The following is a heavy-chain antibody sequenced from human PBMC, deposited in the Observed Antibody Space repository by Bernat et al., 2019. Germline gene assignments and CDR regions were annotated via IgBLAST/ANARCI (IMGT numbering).Heavy chain of an antibody. J-gene: IGHJ6*02. CDR1: GFTFSGSA. CDR3: TTLSAPGRFGTHHQPPYYYGMDV. Sequence: VQLVESGGGLVQPGGSLKLSCAASGFTFSGSAMHWVRQASGKGLEWVGRIRSKANSYATAYAASVKGRFTISRDDSKNTAYLQMNSLKTEDTAVYYCTTLSAPGRFGTHHQPPYYYGMDVWGQGTTVTVSS. D-gene: IGHD3-10*01. V-gene: IGHV3-73*01. CDR2: IRSKANSYAT.